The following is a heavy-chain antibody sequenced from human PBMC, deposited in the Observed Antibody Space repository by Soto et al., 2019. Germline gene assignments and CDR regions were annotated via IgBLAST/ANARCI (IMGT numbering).Heavy chain of an antibody. D-gene: IGHD3-10*01. CDR2: ISYDGSNN. CDR1: EFTFSSYG. Sequence: ESGGGVVQPGRSLRLSCVASEFTFSSYGMQWVRQAPGKGLEWVALISYDGSNNYYADSVKGRFTISRDNSKNTLFLQMNSLRAEDTSVYYCAKVILGITGPTWAGKGGLDYWGQGTLVTVSS. V-gene: IGHV3-30*18. J-gene: IGHJ4*02. CDR3: AKVILGITGPTWAGKGGLDY.